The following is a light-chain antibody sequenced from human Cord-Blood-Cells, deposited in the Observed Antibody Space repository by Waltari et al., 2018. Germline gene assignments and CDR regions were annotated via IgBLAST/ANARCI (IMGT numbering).Light chain of an antibody. CDR1: SSDVGGFTY. CDR3: SSYTSSSTLDV. V-gene: IGLV2-14*01. J-gene: IGLJ1*01. Sequence: QSPLTQPASVSGPPGRSTPISCTGTSSDVGGFTYVSCYQQHPGKAPKLMFYDVSIRPSGVSNRFSGSKSGNTASLTISGLQAEDEADYYCSSYTSSSTLDVFGTGTKVTVL. CDR2: DVS.